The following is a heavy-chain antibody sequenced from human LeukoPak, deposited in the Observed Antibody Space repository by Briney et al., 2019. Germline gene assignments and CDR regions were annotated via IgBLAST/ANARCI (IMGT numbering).Heavy chain of an antibody. D-gene: IGHD5-18*01. V-gene: IGHV4-30-4*01. CDR3: AGSVDTAMVTFDY. CDR1: GGSISSGDYY. CDR2: IYYSGST. J-gene: IGHJ4*02. Sequence: PPETLSLTCTVSGGSISSGDYYWSWIRQPPGKGLEWIGYIYYSGSTYYNPSLKSRVTISVDTSKNQFSLKLSSVTAADTAVYYCAGSVDTAMVTFDYWGQGTLVTVSS.